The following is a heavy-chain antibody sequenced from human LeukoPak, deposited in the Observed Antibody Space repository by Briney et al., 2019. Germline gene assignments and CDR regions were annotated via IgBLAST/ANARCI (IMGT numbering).Heavy chain of an antibody. CDR3: ARMITFGGVIVP. J-gene: IGHJ5*02. CDR1: GFTFSSYE. V-gene: IGHV3-48*03. CDR2: ISSSGSTI. D-gene: IGHD3-16*01. Sequence: PGGSLRLSCAASGFTFSSYEMNWVRQAPGKGLERVSYISSSGSTIYYADSVKGRFTISRDNAKNSLYLQMNSLRAEDTAVYYCARMITFGGVIVPWGQGTLVTVSS.